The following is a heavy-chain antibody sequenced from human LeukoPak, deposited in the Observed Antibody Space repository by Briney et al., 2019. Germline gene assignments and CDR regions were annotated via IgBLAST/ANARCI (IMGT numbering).Heavy chain of an antibody. D-gene: IGHD4-17*01. J-gene: IGHJ4*02. V-gene: IGHV3-53*01. CDR1: GFTVSTNY. CDR2: IYGGART. CDR3: ARETTVTTAFDY. Sequence: GGSLRLSCAASGFTVSTNYMSWVRQAPGKGLEWVSVIYGGARTYYAASVTGRLSISRDYSKNTLYLQMNSLRAEDTAVYYCARETTVTTAFDYWGQGTLVTVSS.